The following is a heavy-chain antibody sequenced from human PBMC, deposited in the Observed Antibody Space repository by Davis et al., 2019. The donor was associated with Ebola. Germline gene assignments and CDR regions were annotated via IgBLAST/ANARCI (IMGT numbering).Heavy chain of an antibody. CDR2: IYHSGNA. CDR1: GGSISGGDYF. CDR3: AGAGYTSGWNFDN. D-gene: IGHD6-19*01. J-gene: IGHJ4*02. Sequence: MPSETLSLTCTVSGGSISGGDYFWSWIRQPPGKGLEWIGYIYHSGNAYYSPSLKSRVTISVDTSKNQFSLKLISVTAADTAVYYCAGAGYTSGWNFDNWGQGTLVTVSS. V-gene: IGHV4-30-4*02.